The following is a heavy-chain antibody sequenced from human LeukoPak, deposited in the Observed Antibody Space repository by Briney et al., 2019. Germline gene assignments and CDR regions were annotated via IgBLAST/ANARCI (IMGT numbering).Heavy chain of an antibody. J-gene: IGHJ6*02. CDR3: ARVRGPPADYYYGMDV. CDR2: IKQDGSEK. D-gene: IGHD6-25*01. Sequence: SGGSLRLSCAASGFSFSTYAMTWVRQAPGKGLEWVANIKQDGSEKYYVDSVKGRFTISRDNAKNSLYLQMNSLRAEDTAVYYCARVRGPPADYYYGMDVWGQGTTVTVSS. CDR1: GFSFSTYA. V-gene: IGHV3-7*01.